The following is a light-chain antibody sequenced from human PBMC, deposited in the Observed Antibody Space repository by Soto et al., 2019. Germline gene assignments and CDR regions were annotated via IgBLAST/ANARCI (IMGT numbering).Light chain of an antibody. J-gene: IGKJ2*01. CDR1: QSISVH. V-gene: IGKV1-39*01. CDR3: QQSYITPYT. CDR2: AAS. Sequence: DLQMTQSPSSLSASVGDTVSITCRASQSISVHLNWYQQKPGKVPKLPIYAASNLQSGVPLRFSGSGSETDFALTISSLQPEDFATYYCQQSYITPYTFGQGTKLEIK.